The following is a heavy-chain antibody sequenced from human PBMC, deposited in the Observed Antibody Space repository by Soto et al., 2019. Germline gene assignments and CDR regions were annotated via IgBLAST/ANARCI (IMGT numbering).Heavy chain of an antibody. Sequence: LETLSLTCTVSGGSISSYYWSWIRQPPGKGLEWIGYIYYSGSTNYNPSLKSRVTISVDTSKNQFSLKLSSVTAADTAVYYCATDKGNYYGSPYFDYWGQGTLVTVSS. J-gene: IGHJ4*02. V-gene: IGHV4-59*01. CDR2: IYYSGST. CDR1: GGSISSYY. D-gene: IGHD3-10*01. CDR3: ATDKGNYYGSPYFDY.